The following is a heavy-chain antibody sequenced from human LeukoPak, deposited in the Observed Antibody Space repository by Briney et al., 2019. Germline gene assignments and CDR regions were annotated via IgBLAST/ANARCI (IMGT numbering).Heavy chain of an antibody. V-gene: IGHV4-59*01. CDR2: IYYSGST. CDR1: GGSISSYY. Sequence: SETLSLTCTVSGGSISSYYWSWIRQPPGKGLEWIGYIYYSGSTNYNPSLKSRVTISVDTSKNQFSLKLSSVTAADTAVYYCASASSWYYYNIGPYYMDVWGKGTTVTVSS. CDR3: ASASSWYYYNIGPYYMDV. D-gene: IGHD6-13*01. J-gene: IGHJ6*03.